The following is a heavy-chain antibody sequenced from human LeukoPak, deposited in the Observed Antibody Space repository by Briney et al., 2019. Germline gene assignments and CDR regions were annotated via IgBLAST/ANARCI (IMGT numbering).Heavy chain of an antibody. CDR1: GGSISSGSYY. Sequence: SQTLSLTCTVSGGSISSGSYYWSWIRQPAGKGLEWIGRIYTSGSTNYNPSLKSRVTISVDTSKNQFSLKLSSVTAADTAVYYCARGSDYDSSGYFQKLEVYFDYWGQGTLVTVSS. J-gene: IGHJ4*02. V-gene: IGHV4-61*02. D-gene: IGHD3-22*01. CDR2: IYTSGST. CDR3: ARGSDYDSSGYFQKLEVYFDY.